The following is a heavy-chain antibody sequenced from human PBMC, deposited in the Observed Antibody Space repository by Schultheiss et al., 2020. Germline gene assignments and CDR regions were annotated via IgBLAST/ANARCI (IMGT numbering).Heavy chain of an antibody. J-gene: IGHJ3*02. D-gene: IGHD3-22*01. CDR2: ISSSSSYI. V-gene: IGHV3-21*04. CDR3: AKGYYYDSSALVAFDI. Sequence: GESLRLSCAASGFTVSSNYMSWVRQAPGKGLEWVSSISSSSSYIYYADSVKGRFTISRDNAKNTLYLQMNSLRAEDTAVYYCAKGYYYDSSALVAFDIWGQGTMVTVSS. CDR1: GFTVSSNY.